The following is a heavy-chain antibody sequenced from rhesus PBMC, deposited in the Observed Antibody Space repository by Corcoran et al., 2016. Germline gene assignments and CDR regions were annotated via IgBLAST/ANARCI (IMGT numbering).Heavy chain of an antibody. J-gene: IGHJ6*01. V-gene: IGHV4S10*01. CDR1: GGSISDSYR. CDR2: IYGSSTST. D-gene: IGHD1-20*01. CDR3: AKTHEPYSWNNVVGLDS. Sequence: QVQLQESGPGVVKPSETLSLTCAVSGGSISDSYRWSWIRQPPGKGLEWIGYIYGSSTSTNYNPSLMSRVTISKDTSKNQFSLKLSSVTAADTAVYYCAKTHEPYSWNNVVGLDSWGQGVVVTVSS.